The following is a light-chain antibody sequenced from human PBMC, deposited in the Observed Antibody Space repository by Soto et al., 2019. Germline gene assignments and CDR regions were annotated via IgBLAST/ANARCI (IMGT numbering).Light chain of an antibody. CDR1: QSIISS. CDR3: QQRSNWPLS. V-gene: IGKV3-11*01. Sequence: EIVLTQSPATLSLSPGERATLSCRASQSIISSLAWYQQKPGQAPRLLIYHASTRATGIPARFSGSGSGTDFTLTISSLEPEDFAVYFCQQRSNWPLSFGGGTTVEIK. J-gene: IGKJ4*01. CDR2: HAS.